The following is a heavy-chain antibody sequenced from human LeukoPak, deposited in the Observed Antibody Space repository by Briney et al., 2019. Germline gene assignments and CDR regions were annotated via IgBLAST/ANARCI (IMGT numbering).Heavy chain of an antibody. CDR3: AKDKRYWV. Sequence: SGGSLRLSCAASGFTFSSYAMHWVRQAPGKGLEWVTIISYDGSKKYYADYVKGRFTISRDNSKNTLYLQMNSLRAEDTAVYYCAKDKRYWVWGQGTLVTVSS. CDR2: ISYDGSKK. V-gene: IGHV3-30*04. J-gene: IGHJ4*02. D-gene: IGHD2-15*01. CDR1: GFTFSSYA.